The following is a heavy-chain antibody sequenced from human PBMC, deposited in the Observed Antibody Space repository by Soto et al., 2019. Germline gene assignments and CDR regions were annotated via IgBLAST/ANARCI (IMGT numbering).Heavy chain of an antibody. CDR1: GYAFTRHY. Sequence: QMQLVQSGAEVKKPGASVKVSCKASGYAFTRHYIHWGRQAPGQGLEWMGIINSSGGHTYYAQKFQGRVAMISDTSTSTVYMELSSLSSEDTAVYYWARDLLAAGSDALDIWGQGTMVTVSS. J-gene: IGHJ3*02. V-gene: IGHV1-46*01. D-gene: IGHD6-13*01. CDR2: INSSGGHT. CDR3: ARDLLAAGSDALDI.